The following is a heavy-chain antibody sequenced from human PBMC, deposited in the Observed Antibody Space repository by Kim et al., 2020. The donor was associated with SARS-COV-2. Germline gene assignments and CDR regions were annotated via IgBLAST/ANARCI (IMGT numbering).Heavy chain of an antibody. CDR2: ISSSSSYT. CDR1: GFTFSDYY. J-gene: IGHJ4*02. V-gene: IGHV3-11*05. CDR3: ARGGSSSWYPTDY. D-gene: IGHD6-13*01. Sequence: GGSLRLSCAASGFTFSDYYMSWIRQAPGKGLEWVSYISSSSSYTNYADSVKGRFTISRDNAKNSLYLQMNSLRAEDTAVYYCARGGSSSWYPTDYWGQGTLVTVSS.